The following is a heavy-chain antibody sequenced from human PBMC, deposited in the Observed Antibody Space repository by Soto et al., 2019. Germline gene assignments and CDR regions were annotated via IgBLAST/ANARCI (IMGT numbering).Heavy chain of an antibody. D-gene: IGHD3-3*01. Sequence: GGSLRLSCAASGFTFSSYDMHWVRQATGKGLEWVSAIGTAGDTYYPGSVKGRFTISRENAKNSLYLQMNSLRAGDTAVYYCARGGTYYDFWSGYYKSHYFDYWGQGTLVTVSS. J-gene: IGHJ4*02. CDR1: GFTFSSYD. V-gene: IGHV3-13*01. CDR2: IGTAGDT. CDR3: ARGGTYYDFWSGYYKSHYFDY.